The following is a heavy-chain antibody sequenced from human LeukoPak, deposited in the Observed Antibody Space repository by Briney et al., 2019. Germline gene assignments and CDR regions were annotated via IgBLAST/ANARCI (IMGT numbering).Heavy chain of an antibody. V-gene: IGHV4-59*01. Sequence: SETLSLTCTVSGGSISSYYWSWIRQTPGKGLEWIGYIYYSGSTNYNPSLKSRVTISVDTSKNQFSLKLSSVTAADTAVYYCARAEYYYDSSGYYPYAFDIWGQGTMVTVSS. CDR3: ARAEYYYDSSGYYPYAFDI. J-gene: IGHJ3*02. CDR1: GGSISSYY. CDR2: IYYSGST. D-gene: IGHD3-22*01.